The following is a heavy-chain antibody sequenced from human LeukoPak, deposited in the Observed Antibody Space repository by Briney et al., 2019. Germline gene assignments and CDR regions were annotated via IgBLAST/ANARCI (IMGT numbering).Heavy chain of an antibody. J-gene: IGHJ4*02. CDR1: GFTFRSYG. D-gene: IGHD4-23*01. CDR3: ARGLLETPTSYFDY. CDR2: ISFDGSNK. Sequence: PGGSLRLSCAASGFTFRSYGIHWVRQAPGKGLEWVACISFDGSNKYYADSVKGRFTISRDNSKNTLYLQMNSLRAEDTAVYYCARGLLETPTSYFDYWGQGTLVTVSS. V-gene: IGHV3-30*03.